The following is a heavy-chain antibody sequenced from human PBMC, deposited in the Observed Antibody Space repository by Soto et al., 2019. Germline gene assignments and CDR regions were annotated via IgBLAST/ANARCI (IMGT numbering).Heavy chain of an antibody. Sequence: QVPLVESGGGVVQPGRSLRLSCAASGFTFSNYAMHWVRQAPGKGLEWVTVISNDGSNNYYADSVKGRFTISRDNSKTTLYLQMNSLRAEDTAVYYCARDGDIVVVTASYYLDYWGQGTLVTVSS. CDR2: ISNDGSNN. CDR1: GFTFSNYA. CDR3: ARDGDIVVVTASYYLDY. J-gene: IGHJ4*02. D-gene: IGHD2-21*02. V-gene: IGHV3-30-3*01.